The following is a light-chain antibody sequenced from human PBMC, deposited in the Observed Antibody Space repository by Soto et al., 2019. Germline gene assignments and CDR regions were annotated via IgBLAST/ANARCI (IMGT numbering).Light chain of an antibody. V-gene: IGKV3-15*01. Sequence: ERVRTQSPATLSVSPGERATFSCRASQSVSSNLAWYQQKPGQAPRLLIYGASIRATGIPARFSGSGSGTEFTLTISTLQSEDFAIYYCQHYNNWPPWTFG. CDR1: QSVSSN. CDR3: QHYNNWPPWT. CDR2: GAS. J-gene: IGKJ1*01.